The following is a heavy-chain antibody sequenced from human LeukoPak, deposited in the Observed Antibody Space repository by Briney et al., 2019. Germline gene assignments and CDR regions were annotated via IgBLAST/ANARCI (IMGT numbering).Heavy chain of an antibody. CDR2: IKQDGSEK. Sequence: PGGSLRLSCAASGFTFSSYWMSWVRQAPGKGLEWVANIKQDGSEKYYVDSVKGRFTISRDNAKNSLYLQMNSLRAEDTAIYYCARDPYNGNYGDYYYYYMDVWGKGTTVTISS. D-gene: IGHD1-26*01. J-gene: IGHJ6*03. CDR3: ARDPYNGNYGDYYYYYMDV. CDR1: GFTFSSYW. V-gene: IGHV3-7*01.